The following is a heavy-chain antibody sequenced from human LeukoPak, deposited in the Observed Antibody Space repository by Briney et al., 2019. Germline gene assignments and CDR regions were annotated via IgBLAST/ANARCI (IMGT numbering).Heavy chain of an antibody. Sequence: PSQTLSLTCTVSGGSISSGAYYWSWIRQHPGKSLEWIGYIYDSGSTYYNPSLKSRVTISVDTSKNLFSLRLNSVTAADTAVYYCARDRVAGWFDPWGQGTLVTVSS. J-gene: IGHJ5*02. V-gene: IGHV4-31*03. D-gene: IGHD3-10*01. CDR3: ARDRVAGWFDP. CDR1: GGSISSGAYY. CDR2: IYDSGST.